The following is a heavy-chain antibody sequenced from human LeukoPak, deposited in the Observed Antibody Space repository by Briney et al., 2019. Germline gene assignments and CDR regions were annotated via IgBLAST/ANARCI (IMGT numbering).Heavy chain of an antibody. CDR3: ARVGYDDYYFDY. J-gene: IGHJ4*02. D-gene: IGHD5-12*01. CDR2: IYHSGST. CDR1: GGSISSRDYS. V-gene: IGHV4-30-2*01. Sequence: SHTLSLTCAVSGGSISSRDYSWSWIRRPPGKGLEWIGYIYHSGSTYYNPSLKSRVTISVDRSKNQFSLKLSSVTAADTAVYYCARVGYDDYYFDYWGPGTLVTVSS.